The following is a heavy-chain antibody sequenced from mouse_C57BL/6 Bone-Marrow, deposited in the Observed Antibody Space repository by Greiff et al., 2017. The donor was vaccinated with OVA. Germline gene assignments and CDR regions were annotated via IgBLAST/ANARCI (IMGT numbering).Heavy chain of an antibody. CDR1: GYAFTNYL. CDR3: AIYYGSSLYYFDY. J-gene: IGHJ2*01. CDR2: INPGSGGT. D-gene: IGHD1-1*01. Sequence: QVQLQQSGAELVRPGTSVKVSCKASGYAFTNYLIEWVKQRPGQGLEWIGVINPGSGGTNYNEKFKGKATLTADKSSSTAYMQLSSLTSEDSAVYFCAIYYGSSLYYFDYWGQGTTLTVSS. V-gene: IGHV1-54*01.